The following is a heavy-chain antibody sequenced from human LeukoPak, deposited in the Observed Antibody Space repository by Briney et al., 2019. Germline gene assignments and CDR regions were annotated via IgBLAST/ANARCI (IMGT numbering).Heavy chain of an antibody. Sequence: GGSLRLSCAASGFSLSTYWMTWVRQSPGKGLEWVAKIKEAGSEKYYVDSVEGRFAISRDIAKNSLYLQMNSLRVEDTAVYYCARDRYSSSWYPTHNGWFDPWGQGTLVTVSS. J-gene: IGHJ5*02. CDR3: ARDRYSSSWYPTHNGWFDP. CDR1: GFSLSTYW. V-gene: IGHV3-7*03. CDR2: IKEAGSEK. D-gene: IGHD6-13*01.